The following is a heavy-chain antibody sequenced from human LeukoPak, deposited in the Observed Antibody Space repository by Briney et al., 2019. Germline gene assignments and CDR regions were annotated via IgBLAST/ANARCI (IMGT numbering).Heavy chain of an antibody. V-gene: IGHV4-39*01. CDR3: ARHTSGTMYSY. CDR1: GGSIRSDTSY. Sequence: SETLSLTCTVFGGSIRSDTSYWVLIRQPPGKGLEWIGTISNGGSTFYNPSLKSRVTISVDTSKNQLSLKLNSVTATDTSVYYCARHTSGTMYSYWGQGSLVTVSS. J-gene: IGHJ4*02. D-gene: IGHD1-7*01. CDR2: ISNGGST.